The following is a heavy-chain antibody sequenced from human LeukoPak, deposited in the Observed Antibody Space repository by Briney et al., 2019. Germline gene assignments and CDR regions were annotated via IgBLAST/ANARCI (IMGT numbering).Heavy chain of an antibody. V-gene: IGHV3-30*03. CDR3: ATEVAKGGPQDY. J-gene: IGHJ4*02. Sequence: GTSLRLSCAASGFSFSTYGMHWVRQAPGKGPEWMAVISSDGNKKYYIDSVKGRFTISRDNSKNTLYLQMDSLRAEDTALYYCATEVAKGGPQDYWGQGTLVTVSS. CDR1: GFSFSTYG. D-gene: IGHD6-25*01. CDR2: ISSDGNKK.